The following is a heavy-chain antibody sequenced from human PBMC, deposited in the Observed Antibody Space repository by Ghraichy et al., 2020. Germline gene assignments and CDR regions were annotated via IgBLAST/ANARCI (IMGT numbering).Heavy chain of an antibody. V-gene: IGHV3-64D*06. Sequence: GGSLRLSCSASGFTFTSYAMHWVRQAPVKGLDYVSAINSNGGSTYYADSVKGRFTVSRDNSKDTLYLQMSSLRAEDTALYYCVKKGYTSVEGFDYWGQGTLVTVSS. CDR2: INSNGGST. CDR3: VKKGYTSVEGFDY. D-gene: IGHD6-19*01. CDR1: GFTFTSYA. J-gene: IGHJ4*02.